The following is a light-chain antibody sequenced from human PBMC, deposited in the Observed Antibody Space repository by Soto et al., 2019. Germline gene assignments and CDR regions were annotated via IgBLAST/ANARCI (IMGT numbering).Light chain of an antibody. CDR1: QSVLYSSINKNY. J-gene: IGKJ2*01. CDR2: WAS. Sequence: DIVMTQSPDSLAVSLGERATINCKSSQSVLYSSINKNYLAWYQQKPGQPPKLLIYWASTRESGVPDRFSGRGSGTDFTLTISSLQAEDVAVYYCQQYYSTPTFGEGTKLEIK. V-gene: IGKV4-1*01. CDR3: QQYYSTPT.